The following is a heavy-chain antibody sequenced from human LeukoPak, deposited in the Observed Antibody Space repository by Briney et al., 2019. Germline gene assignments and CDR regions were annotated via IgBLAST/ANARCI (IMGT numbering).Heavy chain of an antibody. J-gene: IGHJ4*02. Sequence: SETLSLTCTVSGGSIGSYYWSWLRQPPGKGLEWIGYIYYSGSTNYNPSLKSRVTISVDTSKNQFSLKLSSVTAADTAVYYCARDTVYLGFDYWGQGTLVTVSS. CDR3: ARDTVYLGFDY. CDR1: GGSIGSYY. D-gene: IGHD3-16*01. CDR2: IYYSGST. V-gene: IGHV4-59*01.